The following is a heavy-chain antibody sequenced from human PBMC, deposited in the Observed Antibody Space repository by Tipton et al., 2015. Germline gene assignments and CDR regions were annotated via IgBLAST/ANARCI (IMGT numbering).Heavy chain of an antibody. V-gene: IGHV4-59*12. CDR3: ARGGVYCSRTSCQYNWFDP. J-gene: IGHJ5*02. CDR2: IYCSGST. D-gene: IGHD2-2*01. CDR1: GGSISSFY. Sequence: LRLSCTVSGGSISSFYWSWIRQPPGKGLEWIGYIYCSGSTNYNPSLKSRVTISVDASKSQFSLRLSSVTAEDTAVYYCARGGVYCSRTSCQYNWFDPWGQGTLVTASS.